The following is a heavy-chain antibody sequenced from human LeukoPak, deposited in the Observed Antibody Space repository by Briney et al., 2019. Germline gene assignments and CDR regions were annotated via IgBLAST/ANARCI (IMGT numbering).Heavy chain of an antibody. CDR1: GGSISSYY. CDR2: IYYSRST. J-gene: IGHJ4*02. Sequence: SETLSLTCTVSGGSISSYYWSWIRQPPGKGLEWIGYIYYSRSTNYNPSLKSRVTISVDTSKNQFSLKLSSVTAADTAVYYCASSYYDILTGYRPSFDYWGQGTLVTVSS. D-gene: IGHD3-9*01. V-gene: IGHV4-59*08. CDR3: ASSYYDILTGYRPSFDY.